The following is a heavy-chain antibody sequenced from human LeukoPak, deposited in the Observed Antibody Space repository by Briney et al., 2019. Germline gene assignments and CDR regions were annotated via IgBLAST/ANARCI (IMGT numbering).Heavy chain of an antibody. D-gene: IGHD6-19*01. V-gene: IGHV1-2*02. CDR3: ARDHVVADTQFDY. J-gene: IGHJ4*02. Sequence: GASVKVSCKASGYTFTGHYMHWVRQAPGQGLEWMGWISPNSGGTDYAQNFQGRVTMTRDTSISTVYMELSRLTSDDTAVYYCARDHVVADTQFDYWGQGTLVTVSS. CDR1: GYTFTGHY. CDR2: ISPNSGGT.